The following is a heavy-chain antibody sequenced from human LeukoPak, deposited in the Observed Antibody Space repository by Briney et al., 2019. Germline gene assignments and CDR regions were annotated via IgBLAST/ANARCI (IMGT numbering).Heavy chain of an antibody. CDR3: ARDHSLYSSPGD. CDR1: GGSISSGDYY. J-gene: IGHJ4*02. V-gene: IGHV4-30-4*08. D-gene: IGHD6-13*01. CDR2: IYYSGST. Sequence: SSETLSLTCTVSGGSISSGDYYWSWIRQPPGKGLEWIGYIYYSGSTYYNPSLKSRVTISVDTSKNQFSLKLSSVTAADTAVYYCARDHSLYSSPGDWGQGTLVTVSS.